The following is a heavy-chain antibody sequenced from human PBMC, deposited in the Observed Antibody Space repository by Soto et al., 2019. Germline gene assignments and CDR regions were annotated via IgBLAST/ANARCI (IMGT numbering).Heavy chain of an antibody. CDR2: IYYSGNT. V-gene: IGHV4-39*01. J-gene: IGHJ3*02. CDR1: GGSISSTGYS. D-gene: IGHD4-17*01. Sequence: KSSETLSLTCTVSGGSISSTGYSWGWIRQPPGKGLEWIGSIYYSGNTYYNPSLKSRVTISVDTSKNQFSLKLSSVTAAETAVYYCARYLFLTVTTMDGAFDIWGQGTMVTVSS. CDR3: ARYLFLTVTTMDGAFDI.